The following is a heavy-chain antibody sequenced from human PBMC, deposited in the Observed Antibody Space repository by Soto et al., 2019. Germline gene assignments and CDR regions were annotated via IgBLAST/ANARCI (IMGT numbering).Heavy chain of an antibody. J-gene: IGHJ4*02. Sequence: EVQLLESGGGLVQPGGSLRLSCLASGFTFSNFAMSWVRQAPGKGLEWVSGFSASGGSAYYADSLKGRFTISRDNSKNTLYLQMNSLRAEDTAVYYCAKAKEWELPDEGFDLWGQGTLVTVST. V-gene: IGHV3-23*01. CDR1: GFTFSNFA. CDR3: AKAKEWELPDEGFDL. CDR2: FSASGGSA. D-gene: IGHD1-26*01.